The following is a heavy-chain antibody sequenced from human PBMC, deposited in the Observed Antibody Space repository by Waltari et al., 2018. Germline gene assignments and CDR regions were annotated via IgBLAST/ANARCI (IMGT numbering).Heavy chain of an antibody. CDR2: INGRGDDT. J-gene: IGHJ4*02. CDR1: GFPFDKTA. CDR3: AKDPWGTRYFDY. V-gene: IGHV3-23*04. D-gene: IGHD3-16*01. Sequence: EVQLVDSGGGLVQPGGSLRLSCAASGFPFDKTAMSWVRQAPGKGVEWVPRINGRGDDTYYADSVKGRFTISRDNSRSTAYLQMNSLRAEDTALYYCAKDPWGTRYFDYWGQGTPVTVSS.